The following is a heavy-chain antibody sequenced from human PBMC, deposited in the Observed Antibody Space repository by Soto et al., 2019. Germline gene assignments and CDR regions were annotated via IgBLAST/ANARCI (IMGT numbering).Heavy chain of an antibody. V-gene: IGHV3-30*18. Sequence: QVQLVESGGGVVQPGTSLRLSCAASGFTFSSYGMHWVRQAPGKGLEWVAVISYDGSNKYYADSVKGRFTISRDNSKNTLYRQMNSLRAEDTAVYYCAKDRSSGWDGIYYYGMDVWGQGTTVTVTS. J-gene: IGHJ6*02. CDR3: AKDRSSGWDGIYYYGMDV. CDR1: GFTFSSYG. CDR2: ISYDGSNK. D-gene: IGHD6-19*01.